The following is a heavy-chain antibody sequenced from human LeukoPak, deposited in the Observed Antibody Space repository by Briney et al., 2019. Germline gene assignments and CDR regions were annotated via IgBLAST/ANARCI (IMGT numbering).Heavy chain of an antibody. CDR1: GLTFTSYA. CDR2: ISWNSGSK. J-gene: IGHJ4*02. CDR3: AKGTYYDFWSGLNDY. V-gene: IGHV3-9*01. Sequence: GGSLRLSCAPSGLTFTSYAMRWVRQPPGKGLECVSGISWNSGSKGYADSVKGRFTISRDNAKISLYLQMNSLRAEDTALYYCAKGTYYDFWSGLNDYWGQGTLVTVSS. D-gene: IGHD3-3*01.